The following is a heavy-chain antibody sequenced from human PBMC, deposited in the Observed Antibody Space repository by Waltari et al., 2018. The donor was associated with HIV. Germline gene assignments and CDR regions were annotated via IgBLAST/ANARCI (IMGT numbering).Heavy chain of an antibody. CDR1: GFTLSRYW. V-gene: IGHV3-74*01. J-gene: IGHJ3*01. CDR3: VRAGRSSDGFDV. CDR2: IESDGAST. D-gene: IGHD6-6*01. Sequence: EVQLVESGGGLVQPGGSLRLSCGDSGFTLSRYWIHWVRQAPGKGLVWVSRIESDGASTNYADSVKGRVTISRDNAKNTLSLQMNSLSVEDTAVYYCVRAGRSSDGFDVWGQGTMVTVSS.